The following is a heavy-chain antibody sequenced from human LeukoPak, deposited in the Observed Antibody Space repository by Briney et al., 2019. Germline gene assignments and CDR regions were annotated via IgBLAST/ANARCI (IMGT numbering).Heavy chain of an antibody. CDR3: ARYYYDSSGPTHFDY. Sequence: LRLSCAASGFTFSSYSMNWVRQHPGKGLEWIGYIYYSGSTYYNPSLKSRVTISVDTSKNQFSLKLSSVTAADTAVYYCARYYYDSSGPTHFDYWGQGTLVTVSS. J-gene: IGHJ4*02. V-gene: IGHV4-31*02. CDR1: GFTFSSYS. D-gene: IGHD3-22*01. CDR2: IYYSGST.